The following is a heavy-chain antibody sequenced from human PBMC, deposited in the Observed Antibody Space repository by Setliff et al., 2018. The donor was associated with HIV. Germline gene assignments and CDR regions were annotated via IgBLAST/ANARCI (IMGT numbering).Heavy chain of an antibody. D-gene: IGHD6-6*01. Sequence: LSLTCTVSGYSISSHYWSWIRQPPGKELEWIGYIFSSGSTTYNPSLKSRVTISIDTSKNQFSLKVSSVTAADTAVYYCARARSLITVRRSFDYWGQGTLVTVSS. V-gene: IGHV4-59*11. J-gene: IGHJ4*02. CDR2: IFSSGST. CDR3: ARARSLITVRRSFDY. CDR1: GYSISSHY.